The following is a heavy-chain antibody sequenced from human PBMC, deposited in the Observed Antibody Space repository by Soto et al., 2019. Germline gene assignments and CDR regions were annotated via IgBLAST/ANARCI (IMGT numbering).Heavy chain of an antibody. J-gene: IGHJ3*02. Sequence: VAVISYDGSNKYYADSVKGRFTISRDNSKNTLYLQMNSLRAEDTAVYYCAKPDLAYCGGDCYSAAFDIWGQGTMVTVSS. CDR3: AKPDLAYCGGDCYSAAFDI. V-gene: IGHV3-30*18. CDR2: ISYDGSNK. D-gene: IGHD2-21*02.